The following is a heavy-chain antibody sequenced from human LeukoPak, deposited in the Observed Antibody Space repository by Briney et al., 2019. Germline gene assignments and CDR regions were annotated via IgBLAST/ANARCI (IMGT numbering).Heavy chain of an antibody. J-gene: IGHJ4*02. V-gene: IGHV3-7*01. CDR2: IKNDGAVE. D-gene: IGHD3-10*01. CDR3: ARNSGGRRYYFTE. CDR1: GFTFSYHW. Sequence: PGGSLRLSCAASGFTFSYHWMTWVRQAPGKGLEWVANIKNDGAVENYVDSVKGRFTISRDNAKNSLYLQMNSLRAEDTAVYYCARNSGGRRYYFTEWGQGTLVTVSS.